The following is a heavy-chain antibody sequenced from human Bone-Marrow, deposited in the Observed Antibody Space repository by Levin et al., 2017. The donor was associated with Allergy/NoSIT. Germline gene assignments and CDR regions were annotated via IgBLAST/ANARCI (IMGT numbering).Heavy chain of an antibody. J-gene: IGHJ6*02. V-gene: IGHV3-23*01. CDR3: AKVLLYDSRRMDV. D-gene: IGHD3-16*01. CDR2: ISGSCGTT. CDR1: GFTFSDYA. Sequence: GGSLRLSCAASCVACGFTFSDYALSWVRQPPGKGLEWVSGISGSCGTTYHADSVKGRFTISRDNAKKTLYLQMNGLRAEDTAIYYCAKVLLYDSRRMDVWGQGTTVTVSS.